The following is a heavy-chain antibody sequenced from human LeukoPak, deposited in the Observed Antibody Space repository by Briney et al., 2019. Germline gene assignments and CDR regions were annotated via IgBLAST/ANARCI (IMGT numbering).Heavy chain of an antibody. CDR3: ARGGHSSGWHTYYYYYYMDV. J-gene: IGHJ6*03. D-gene: IGHD6-19*01. V-gene: IGHV4-59*11. CDR1: GGSISSHY. CDR2: IYYSGST. Sequence: SETLSLTCTVSGGSISSHYWSWIRQPPGKGLEWIGYIYYSGSTNYNPSLKSRVTISVDTSKNQFSLKLSSVTAADTAVYYCARGGHSSGWHTYYYYYYMDVWGKGTTVTVSS.